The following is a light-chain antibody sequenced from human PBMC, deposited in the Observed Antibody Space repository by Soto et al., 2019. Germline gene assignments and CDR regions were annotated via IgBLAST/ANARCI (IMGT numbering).Light chain of an antibody. CDR1: PTVGLG. V-gene: IGKV1-5*01. J-gene: IGKJ1*01. CDR2: DPX. Sequence: IHMTQSPSTVSGSVGDRVTVPXRASPTVGLGFAWDQQDPVXXTKVXXXDPXSLQSGVPSRFRGSGSGREFTLTISSLQPEEFAMYYCQQYNRWTTCTFGQGTKVEIK. CDR3: QQYNRWTTCT.